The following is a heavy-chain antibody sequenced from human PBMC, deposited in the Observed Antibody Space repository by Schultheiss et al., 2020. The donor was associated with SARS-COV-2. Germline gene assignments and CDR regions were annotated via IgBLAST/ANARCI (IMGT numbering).Heavy chain of an antibody. J-gene: IGHJ6*03. CDR1: GGSIDSSNYY. D-gene: IGHD2-2*01. CDR3: ARDQGYCSSTSCQSRYYMDV. V-gene: IGHV4-61*01. CDR2: IYYSGST. Sequence: SETLSLTCTVSGGSIDSSNYYWGWIRQPPGRGLEWIGYIYYSGSTNYNPSLKSRVTISVDTSKNQFSLKLSSVTAADTAVYYCARDQGYCSSTSCQSRYYMDVWGKGTTVTVSS.